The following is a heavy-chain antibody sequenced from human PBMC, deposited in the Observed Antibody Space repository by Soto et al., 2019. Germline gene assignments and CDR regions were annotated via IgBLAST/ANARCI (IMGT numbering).Heavy chain of an antibody. J-gene: IGHJ4*02. D-gene: IGHD4-17*01. Sequence: TFVDHGVRWIRKKTRKGLEWVSGTSWNSGSIGYADSVKGRFTISRDNAKNSLYLQMNSLRAEDTALYYCAKDFTVTTVSYSFAYWGQGTLVTVSS. V-gene: IGHV3-9*01. CDR1: TFVDHG. CDR3: AKDFTVTTVSYSFAY. CDR2: TSWNSGSI.